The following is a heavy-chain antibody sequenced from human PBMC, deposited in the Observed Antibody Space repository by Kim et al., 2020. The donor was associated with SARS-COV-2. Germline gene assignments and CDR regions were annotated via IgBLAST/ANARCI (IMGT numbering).Heavy chain of an antibody. CDR3: ASPGVRGVISFDY. J-gene: IGHJ4*02. Sequence: ETLSLTCTVSGGSISSSSYYWGWIRQPPGKGLEWIGSIYYSGSTYYNPSLKSRVTISVDTSKNQFSLKLSSVTAADTAVYYCASPGVRGVISFDYWGQGTLVTVSS. CDR2: IYYSGST. CDR1: GGSISSSSYY. V-gene: IGHV4-39*01. D-gene: IGHD3-10*01.